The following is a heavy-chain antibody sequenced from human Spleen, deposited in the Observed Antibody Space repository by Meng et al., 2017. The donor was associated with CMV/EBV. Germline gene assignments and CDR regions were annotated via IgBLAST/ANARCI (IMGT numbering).Heavy chain of an antibody. V-gene: IGHV4-4*02. D-gene: IGHD3-10*01. J-gene: IGHJ2*01. Sequence: SIRGLEEGATGHQVTGGGLEWIKGLSQSESTNYGPTHKSRVTVSVDEFNTRFSLKLGSVTAAERALYYCANDGDYGSRRLRLRYFDLWGRGTLVTVSS. CDR1: SIRGLEE. CDR3: ANDGDYGSRRLRLRYFDL. CDR2: LSQSEST.